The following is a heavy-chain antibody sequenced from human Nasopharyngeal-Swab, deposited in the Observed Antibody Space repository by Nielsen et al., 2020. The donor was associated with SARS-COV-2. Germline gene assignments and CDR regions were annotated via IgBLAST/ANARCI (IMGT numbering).Heavy chain of an antibody. J-gene: IGHJ4*02. CDR1: GFTFSSYW. V-gene: IGHV3-7*01. D-gene: IGHD5-24*01. CDR2: IKQDGSEK. CDR3: AREGRDGFDY. Sequence: GESLKISCAASGFTFSSYWMSWVRQAPGKGLEWVANIKQDGSEKYYVDSVKGRFTISRDNAKNSLYLQMNSLRVEDTAVYNCAREGRDGFDYWGQGTLVTVSS.